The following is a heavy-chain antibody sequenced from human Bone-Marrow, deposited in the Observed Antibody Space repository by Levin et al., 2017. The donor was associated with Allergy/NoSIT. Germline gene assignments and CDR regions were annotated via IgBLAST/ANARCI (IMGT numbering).Heavy chain of an antibody. D-gene: IGHD1-1*01. Sequence: SETLSLTCVVSGDSITSRNWWSWVRQSRDKGLEWIGQIYHSGNLDYNPSLKSRAIISVDKSKSEFSLKLTSVTAADTAVYFCARFYNSAFDYGGQGLQVTVSS. V-gene: IGHV4/OR15-8*01. CDR3: ARFYNSAFDY. J-gene: IGHJ4*02. CDR1: GDSITSRNW. CDR2: IYHSGNL.